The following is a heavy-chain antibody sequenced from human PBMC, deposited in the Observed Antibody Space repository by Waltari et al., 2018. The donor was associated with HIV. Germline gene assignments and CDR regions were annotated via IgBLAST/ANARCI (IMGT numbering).Heavy chain of an antibody. CDR3: AKDFHSSGYYFASAVDT. Sequence: QVQLVESGGGGVQPGGSWRLSCIASGSTFSDYGMHWVRQAPGKGPEWLTVIRADGDHACYSESVKGRFTITRDKSKNTLYLQMDRLRPEDTSVYFFAKDFHSSGYYFASAVDTRGQGTVVTVSS. J-gene: IGHJ3*02. CDR2: IRADGDHA. D-gene: IGHD3-22*01. V-gene: IGHV3-30*02. CDR1: GSTFSDYG.